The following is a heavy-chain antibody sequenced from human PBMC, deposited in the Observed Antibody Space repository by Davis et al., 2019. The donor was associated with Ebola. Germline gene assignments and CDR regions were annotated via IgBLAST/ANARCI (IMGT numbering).Heavy chain of an antibody. CDR2: INHSGST. J-gene: IGHJ6*02. CDR1: GGSFSGYY. CDR3: ARFGIAARSYYYYGMEV. V-gene: IGHV4-34*01. Sequence: SETLSLTCAVYGGSFSGYYWSWIRQPPGKGLEWIGEINHSGSTNYNPSLKSRVTISVDTSKNQFSLKLSSVTAADTAVYYCARFGIAARSYYYYGMEVWGQGTTVTVSS. D-gene: IGHD6-6*01.